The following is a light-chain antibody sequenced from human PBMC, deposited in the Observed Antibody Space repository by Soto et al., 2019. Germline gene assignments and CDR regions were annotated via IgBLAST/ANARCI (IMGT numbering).Light chain of an antibody. V-gene: IGKV3-15*01. J-gene: IGKJ5*01. CDR1: QSVNRY. CDR2: AAS. Sequence: KVRTVSQSTVAVSAKERAILACMASQSVNRYLAWYQQKPGQAPRLLIYAASARATGIPARFRGSGSGTEFTLTISCLQSEDFATYYCQEATRLPVRFAQRTRLEIK. CDR3: QEATRLPVR.